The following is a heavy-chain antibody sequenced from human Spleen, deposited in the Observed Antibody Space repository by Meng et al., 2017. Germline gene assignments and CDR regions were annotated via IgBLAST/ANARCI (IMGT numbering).Heavy chain of an antibody. J-gene: IGHJ4*02. CDR2: INNSGST. V-gene: IGHV4-34*01. CDR3: ARSQVPYSGYDLNY. D-gene: IGHD5-12*01. CDR1: GGSFSDYY. Sequence: QQCVSALLQPSRYLSLTCAVYGGSFSDYYRSLIRQPPGKGLEWIGEINNSGSTNYNPSLKSRVPISVDTSKIQFSLKLSSVTAAYTAVYYCARSQVPYSGYDLNYWGQGSLVTVSS.